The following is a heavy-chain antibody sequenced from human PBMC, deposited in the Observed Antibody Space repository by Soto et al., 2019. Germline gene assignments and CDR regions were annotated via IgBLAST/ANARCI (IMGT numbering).Heavy chain of an antibody. D-gene: IGHD6-19*01. J-gene: IGHJ3*02. Sequence: EVQLVESGGGLVQPGESLRLSCAASGFSSNNYYMHWVRQAPGTGLVWVSRINGEGTITSYADSVKGRFTISRDNAKNTLYRQMNSLRAEDAAVYYCTRGGAVAAVDIWGQGTMVTVSS. V-gene: IGHV3-74*01. CDR1: GFSSNNYY. CDR2: INGEGTIT. CDR3: TRGGAVAAVDI.